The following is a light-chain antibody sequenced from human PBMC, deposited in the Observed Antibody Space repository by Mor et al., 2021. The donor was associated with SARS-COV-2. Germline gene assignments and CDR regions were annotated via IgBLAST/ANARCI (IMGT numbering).Light chain of an antibody. CDR2: EGS. CDR1: YNR. CDR3: CSYAGTYVI. J-gene: IGLJ2*01. Sequence: YNRVSWYQQHPGKAPKFMIYEGSKRPSGVSNRFSGSKSGNTASLTISGLQAEDEADYYCCSYAGTYVIFGG. V-gene: IGLV2-23*01.